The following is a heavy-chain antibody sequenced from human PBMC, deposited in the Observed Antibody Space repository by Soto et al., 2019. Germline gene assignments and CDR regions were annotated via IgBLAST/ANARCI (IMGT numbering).Heavy chain of an antibody. J-gene: IGHJ5*02. V-gene: IGHV4-31*03. Sequence: SETLSLTCTVSGGSISSGGYYWSWIRQHPGKGLEWIGYIYYSGTTYYNPSLKSRVTISVDTSKNQFSLKLSSVSAADTALYYCARCSLVVVPAPGFDPWGRGTLVAVSS. CDR2: IYYSGTT. D-gene: IGHD2-2*01. CDR1: GGSISSGGYY. CDR3: ARCSLVVVPAPGFDP.